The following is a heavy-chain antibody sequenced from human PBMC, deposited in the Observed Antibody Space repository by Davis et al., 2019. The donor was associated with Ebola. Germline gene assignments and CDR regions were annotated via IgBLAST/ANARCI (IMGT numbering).Heavy chain of an antibody. Sequence: SETLSLTCTVSGGSISSSSYYWGWIRQPPGKGLEWIGYIYYSGSTNNNPSLKSRVTISVDTSKNQFSLKLSSVTAADTAVYYCARDSTRGYCSSTSCLPGAHFAFDIWGQGTMVTVAS. V-gene: IGHV4-61*05. D-gene: IGHD2-2*01. J-gene: IGHJ3*02. CDR1: GGSISSSSYY. CDR3: ARDSTRGYCSSTSCLPGAHFAFDI. CDR2: IYYSGST.